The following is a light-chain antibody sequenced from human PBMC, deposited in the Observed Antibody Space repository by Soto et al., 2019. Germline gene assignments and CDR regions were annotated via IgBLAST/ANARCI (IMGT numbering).Light chain of an antibody. Sequence: EIVLTQSPGTLSLSPGERATLSCRASQSVSSYLAWYQQKPGQAPRLLIYDASNRATGIPARFSGSGSGTDFTLTISSLEPEDFAVYYCQQYLNSPWTFGQGTKVYIK. V-gene: IGKV3-11*01. CDR2: DAS. CDR3: QQYLNSPWT. J-gene: IGKJ1*01. CDR1: QSVSSY.